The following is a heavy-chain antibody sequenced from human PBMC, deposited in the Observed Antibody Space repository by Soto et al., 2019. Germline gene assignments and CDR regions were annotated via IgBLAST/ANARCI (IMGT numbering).Heavy chain of an antibody. CDR2: IYSSGGT. CDR3: ARDGDGYNN. V-gene: IGHV4-61*01. D-gene: IGHD5-12*01. Sequence: QVQLQESGPGLVKPSETLSLTCSVSGGSVTSGSYYWSWIRQPPGKGLEWIGYIYSSGGTSYNPSLKSRVTISVDTSQNQFSLKLTSVTAADTAVYYCARDGDGYNNWGQGTLVTVSS. CDR1: GGSVTSGSYY. J-gene: IGHJ4*02.